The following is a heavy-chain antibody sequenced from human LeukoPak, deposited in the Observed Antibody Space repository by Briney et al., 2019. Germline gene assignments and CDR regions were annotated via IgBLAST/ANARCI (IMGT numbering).Heavy chain of an antibody. CDR1: GYTFTSYG. Sequence: ASVKVSCKASGYTFTSYGISWVRQAPGQGLEWMGWISAYNGNTNYAQKLQGRVTMTTDTSTSTAYMELRSLRSDDTAVYYCARVQVTIFGVVTRIDYWGQGTLVTVSS. D-gene: IGHD3-3*01. V-gene: IGHV1-18*01. CDR2: ISAYNGNT. CDR3: ARVQVTIFGVVTRIDY. J-gene: IGHJ4*02.